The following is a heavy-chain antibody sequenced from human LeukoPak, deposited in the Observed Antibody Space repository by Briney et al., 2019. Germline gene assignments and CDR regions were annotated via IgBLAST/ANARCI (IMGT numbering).Heavy chain of an antibody. Sequence: SETLSLTCTVSGGSIRSSSYYWGWIRQPPGKGLEWIGYIYYSGSTNYNPSLKSRVTISVDTSKNQFSLKLSSVTAADTAVYYCARAPPPRYSYGFYFDYWGQGTLVTVSS. J-gene: IGHJ4*02. CDR1: GGSIRSSSYY. V-gene: IGHV4-61*05. CDR2: IYYSGST. D-gene: IGHD5-18*01. CDR3: ARAPPPRYSYGFYFDY.